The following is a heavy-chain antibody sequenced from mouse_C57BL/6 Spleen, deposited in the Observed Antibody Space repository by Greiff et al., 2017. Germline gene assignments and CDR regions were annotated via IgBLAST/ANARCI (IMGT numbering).Heavy chain of an antibody. D-gene: IGHD2-5*01. CDR3: TTSYYSNYGDAMDY. CDR1: GFNIKDDY. Sequence: EVQVVESGAELVRPGASVKLSCTASGFNIKDDYMHWVKQRPEQGLEWIGWIDPENGDTEYASKFQGKATITADTSSNTAYLQLSSLTSEDTAVYYCTTSYYSNYGDAMDYWGQGTSVTVSS. CDR2: IDPENGDT. V-gene: IGHV14-4*01. J-gene: IGHJ4*01.